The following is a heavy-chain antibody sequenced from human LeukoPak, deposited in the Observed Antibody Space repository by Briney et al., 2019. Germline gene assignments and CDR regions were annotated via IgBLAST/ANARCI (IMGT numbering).Heavy chain of an antibody. V-gene: IGHV1-2*02. CDR2: INPNSGGT. Sequence: GASVKASCKASGYSFTGYYMHWVRQAPGQGLEWMGWINPNSGGTKYAEKFQGRVTMTGDPSISTAYLELTRLRSDDTAVYYCARKYDILTGYDNWFDPWGQGTLVIVSS. CDR1: GYSFTGYY. J-gene: IGHJ5*02. CDR3: ARKYDILTGYDNWFDP. D-gene: IGHD3-9*01.